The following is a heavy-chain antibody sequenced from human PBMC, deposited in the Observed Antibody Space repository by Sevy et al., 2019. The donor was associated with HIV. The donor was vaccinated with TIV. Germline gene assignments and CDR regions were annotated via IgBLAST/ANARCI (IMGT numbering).Heavy chain of an antibody. CDR3: TTEGAD. J-gene: IGHJ4*02. CDR1: GFTFSDAW. V-gene: IGHV3-15*01. CDR2: VRSKGDGGTA. Sequence: GGSLRLSCAASGFTFSDAWVSWVHQAPGKGLEWVGRVRSKGDGGTAEYAAPLKGRFTISRDDSKNMVYVQMNSLKTEDTGIYYCTTEGADWGQGTLVTVSS.